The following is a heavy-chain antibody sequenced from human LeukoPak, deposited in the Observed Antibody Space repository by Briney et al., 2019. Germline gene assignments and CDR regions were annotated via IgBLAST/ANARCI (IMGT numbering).Heavy chain of an antibody. V-gene: IGHV4-61*05. CDR2: IYSSGST. D-gene: IGHD2-2*01. J-gene: IGHJ4*02. CDR3: ARVGSGTRFDY. CDR1: GGSISSSSYY. Sequence: SETLSLTCTVSGGSISSSSYYWGWIRQPPGKGLEWIGYIYSSGSTNYNPSLKSRVTISVDTSKNQFSLKLSSVTAADTAVYYCARVGSGTRFDYWGQGTLVTVSS.